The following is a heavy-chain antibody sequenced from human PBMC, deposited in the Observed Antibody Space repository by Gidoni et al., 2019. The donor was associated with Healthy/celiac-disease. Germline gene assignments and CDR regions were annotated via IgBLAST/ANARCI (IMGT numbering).Heavy chain of an antibody. V-gene: IGHV4-59*01. D-gene: IGHD3-3*01. Sequence: QVQLQESGPGLVKPSETLSLTCTVSGGSISSYYWSWIRQPPGKGLEWIGYIYYSGSTNYNPSLKSRVTISVDTSKNQFSLKLSSVTAADTAVYYCARTAYDFWSGYYYFDYWGQGTLVTVSS. CDR3: ARTAYDFWSGYYYFDY. J-gene: IGHJ4*02. CDR2: IYYSGST. CDR1: GGSISSYY.